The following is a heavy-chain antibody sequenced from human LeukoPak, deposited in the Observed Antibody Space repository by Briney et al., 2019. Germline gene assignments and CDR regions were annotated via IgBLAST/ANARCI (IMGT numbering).Heavy chain of an antibody. CDR2: ISSSSSYI. V-gene: IGHV3-21*01. D-gene: IGHD2-2*01. CDR1: GFTFSSYS. Sequence: GGSLRLSCAASGFTFSSYSMNWVRQAPGKGLEWVSSISSSSSYIYYADSVKGRFTISRDTAKNSLYLQMNSLIAEDTAVYYCARDIPYCSSTSCSSFQHWGQGTLVTVSS. J-gene: IGHJ1*01. CDR3: ARDIPYCSSTSCSSFQH.